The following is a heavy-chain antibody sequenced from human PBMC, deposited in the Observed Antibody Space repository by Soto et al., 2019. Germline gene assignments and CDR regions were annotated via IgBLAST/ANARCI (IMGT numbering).Heavy chain of an antibody. Sequence: SETLSLTCTVSGGSISGDYCSWIRQPPGKALEWIGYIYNSGITNYNPSLKSRVTISVDTSKNQFSLKLSSVTAADTAVYYCARVFRHGTYDMDGWGQGTTVTVSS. D-gene: IGHD1-26*01. V-gene: IGHV4-59*01. J-gene: IGHJ6*02. CDR2: IYNSGIT. CDR1: GGSISGDY. CDR3: ARVFRHGTYDMDG.